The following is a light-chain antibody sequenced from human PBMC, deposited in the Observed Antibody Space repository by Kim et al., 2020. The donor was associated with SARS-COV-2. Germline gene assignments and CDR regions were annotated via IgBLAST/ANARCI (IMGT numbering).Light chain of an antibody. CDR3: QQYNNWPQT. CDR2: GAS. V-gene: IGKV3-15*01. Sequence: VSPGERATLSCRASQSVSSNLAWYQQKPGQAPRLLIYGASTRATGIPARFSGSGSGTEFTLTISSLQSEDFAVYYCQQYNNWPQTFGQGTKLEI. CDR1: QSVSSN. J-gene: IGKJ2*01.